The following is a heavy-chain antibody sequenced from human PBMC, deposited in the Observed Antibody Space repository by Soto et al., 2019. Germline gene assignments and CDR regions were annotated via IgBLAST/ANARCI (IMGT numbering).Heavy chain of an antibody. J-gene: IGHJ4*02. Sequence: HPGGSLRLSCAASGFTFSSYIMSWVRQAPGKGLEWVSAISGSGGSKYYADSVRGRITISRDNSKNTLYLQMNSLRPEDTAVYYCAKSYDYIWGLFDYWGQGTLVTVSS. CDR2: ISGSGGSK. D-gene: IGHD3-16*01. V-gene: IGHV3-23*01. CDR3: AKSYDYIWGLFDY. CDR1: GFTFSSYI.